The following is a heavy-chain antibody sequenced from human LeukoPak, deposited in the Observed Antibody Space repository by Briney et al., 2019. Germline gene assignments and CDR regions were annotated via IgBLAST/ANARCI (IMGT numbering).Heavy chain of an antibody. CDR3: ARDRGYSGYDLAGDYYGMDV. J-gene: IGHJ6*02. Sequence: PGGSLRLSCAASGFTVSSNYMSWVRQAPGKGLEWVSVIYSGGSTYYADSVKGRFTISRDNSKNTLYLQMNSLRAEDTAVYYCARDRGYSGYDLAGDYYGMDVWGQGTTVTVSS. D-gene: IGHD5-12*01. CDR1: GFTVSSNY. CDR2: IYSGGST. V-gene: IGHV3-53*01.